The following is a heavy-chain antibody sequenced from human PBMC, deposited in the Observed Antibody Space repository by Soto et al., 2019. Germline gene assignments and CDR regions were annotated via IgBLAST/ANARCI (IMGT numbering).Heavy chain of an antibody. CDR2: IYYSGST. J-gene: IGHJ3*02. CDR1: GGSISSYY. Sequence: SETLSLTCTVSGGSISSYYWSWIRQPPGKGLEWIGYIYYSGSTNYNPSLKSRVTITVDTSKNRFSLKLSSVTAADTAVYYCARDLEYYDVWSGYLGAFDIWGQGTMVTVSS. CDR3: ARDLEYYDVWSGYLGAFDI. V-gene: IGHV4-59*01. D-gene: IGHD3-3*01.